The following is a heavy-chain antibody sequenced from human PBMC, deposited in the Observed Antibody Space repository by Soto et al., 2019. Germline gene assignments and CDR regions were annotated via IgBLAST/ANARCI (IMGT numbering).Heavy chain of an antibody. CDR2: IYYSGTT. CDR1: NGSVSSGTYS. CDR3: ARGHYYYGMDV. Sequence: SETLSLTCTASNGSVSSGTYSWSWVRQPPGKVLEWIGYIYYSGTTYYTPSLKRRLTMSMDRANDHFSLNLTSVTAADTAVYFWARGHYYYGMDVWGQGITVTVSS. J-gene: IGHJ6*02. V-gene: IGHV4-30-2*01.